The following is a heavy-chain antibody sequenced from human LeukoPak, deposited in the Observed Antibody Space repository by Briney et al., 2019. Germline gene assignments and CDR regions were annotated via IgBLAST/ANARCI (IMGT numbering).Heavy chain of an antibody. CDR2: ISDSGGST. Sequence: GGSLRLSCAASGFTFSRYAMSWVRQAPGKGLDWVSTISDSGGSTYYADSVKGRFTISRDYSKNTLYLQMNSLRAEDTAVYYCARSDCAGTICYWPFDDRGQGTLVTVSS. D-gene: IGHD2-2*01. CDR1: GFTFSRYA. CDR3: ARSDCAGTICYWPFDD. J-gene: IGHJ4*02. V-gene: IGHV3-23*01.